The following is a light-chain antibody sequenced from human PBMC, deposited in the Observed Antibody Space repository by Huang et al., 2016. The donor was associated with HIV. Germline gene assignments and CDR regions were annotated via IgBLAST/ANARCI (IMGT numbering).Light chain of an antibody. CDR3: QQYFETPLT. Sequence: DIVMTQSPDSLAVSLGERATVNCKSSPTILYSSKNKNYLAWYQQKPGQPPKLLIYWASTRESGVPDRFSGSGSGTDFTLTISSLQAEDVAVYYCQQYFETPLTFGGGTKVEIK. J-gene: IGKJ4*01. CDR1: PTILYSSKNKNY. CDR2: WAS. V-gene: IGKV4-1*01.